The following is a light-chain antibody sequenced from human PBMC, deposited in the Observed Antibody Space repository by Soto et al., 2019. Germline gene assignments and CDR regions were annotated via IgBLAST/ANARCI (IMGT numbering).Light chain of an antibody. Sequence: QSALTQPRSVSGSPGQSVTISCTGTSSDVGGYNYVSWYQQHPGKAPKLMIYDVSKRPPGVPDRFSGSKSGNTASLTISGLQAEDEADYYCCSYAGSYTFYVFGTGTKVTV. V-gene: IGLV2-11*01. CDR1: SSDVGGYNY. CDR2: DVS. CDR3: CSYAGSYTFYV. J-gene: IGLJ1*01.